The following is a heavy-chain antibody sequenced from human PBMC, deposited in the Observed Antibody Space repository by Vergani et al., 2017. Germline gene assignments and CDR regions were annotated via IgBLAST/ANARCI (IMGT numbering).Heavy chain of an antibody. V-gene: IGHV4-59*01. D-gene: IGHD1-7*01. J-gene: IGHJ5*02. CDR2: IYYSGST. CDR3: ARLGVNWNSNLKGFEP. CDR1: GGSISSYY. Sequence: QVQLQESGPGLVKPSETLSLTCTVSGGSISSYYWSWIRQPPGKGLEWIGYIYYSGSTNYNPSLKSRVTISVDTSKHQFSLKLSSVTAADTAVYYWARLGVNWNSNLKGFEPWGQGTLVTVSS.